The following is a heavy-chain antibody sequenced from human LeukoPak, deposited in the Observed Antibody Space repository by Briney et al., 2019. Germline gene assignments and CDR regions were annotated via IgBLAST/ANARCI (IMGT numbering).Heavy chain of an antibody. CDR2: ISPGGGTST. Sequence: GGSLRLSCAASGFTFSSYTMSWVRQGPGKGLEWVSVISPGGGTSTSYADSVKGRFTISRDDSKNTLYLQMNNLRADDTAIYYCARSPPLGAFDYWGQGTLVTVSS. CDR1: GFTFSSYT. CDR3: ARSPPLGAFDY. V-gene: IGHV3-23*01. J-gene: IGHJ4*02. D-gene: IGHD4-17*01.